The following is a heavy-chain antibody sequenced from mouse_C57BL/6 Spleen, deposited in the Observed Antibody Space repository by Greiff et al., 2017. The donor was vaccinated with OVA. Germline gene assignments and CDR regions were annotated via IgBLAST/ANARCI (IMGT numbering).Heavy chain of an antibody. CDR1: GYAFTNYL. Sequence: QVQLQQSGAELVRPGTSVKVSCKASGYAFTNYLIEWVKQRPGQGLEWIGVINPGSGGTNYNEKFKGKATLTADKSSSTAYMQLSSLTSDDSAVSFCARGRTDYYAIDYWGQGTSVTVSS. CDR3: ARGRTDYYAIDY. V-gene: IGHV1-54*01. CDR2: INPGSGGT. J-gene: IGHJ4*01.